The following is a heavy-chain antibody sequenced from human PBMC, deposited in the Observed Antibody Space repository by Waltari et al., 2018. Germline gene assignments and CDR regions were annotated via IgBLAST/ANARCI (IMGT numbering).Heavy chain of an antibody. CDR3: TMNSADGYVLKTAK. D-gene: IGHD5-12*01. CDR1: GCFFPENF. CDR2: IRAKSHGGAA. J-gene: IGHJ4*02. V-gene: IGHV3-49*03. Sequence: DVEMVESGGSVTSTGHSLRLSCPGPGCFFPENFFAWFRQAPGQGLEWVSLIRAKSHGGAAFYAESVTGRFTVSRDDSKGVAYLQMSGLQMDETGVYYCTMNSADGYVLKTAKWGQGTLVTVST.